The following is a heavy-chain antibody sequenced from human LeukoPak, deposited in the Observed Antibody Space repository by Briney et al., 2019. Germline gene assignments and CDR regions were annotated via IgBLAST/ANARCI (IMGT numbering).Heavy chain of an antibody. V-gene: IGHV3-11*03. CDR2: ISTSSSYT. Sequence: GGSLRLSCAASGFTFSDYYMSWIRQAPGKGLEWVSYISTSSSYTNYADSVKGRFTISRANAENSLYLQMNSLRAEDAAVYYCARGYSTVDYWGQGTLVTVSS. D-gene: IGHD1-26*01. J-gene: IGHJ4*02. CDR1: GFTFSDYY. CDR3: ARGYSTVDY.